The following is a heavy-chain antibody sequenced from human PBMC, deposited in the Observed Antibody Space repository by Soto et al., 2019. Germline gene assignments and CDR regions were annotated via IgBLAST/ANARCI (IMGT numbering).Heavy chain of an antibody. CDR1: GGTFSSYA. V-gene: IGHV1-69*06. CDR3: VRDLWQLVGSYGMDV. Sequence: HVQLVQSGAEVKKPGSSVKVSCRASGGTFSSYAISWVRQAPGQGLEWMGGIIPIFGTANYAQKFQGRVTITADKSTSTAYMELSSLRSEVTAVYYCVRDLWQLVGSYGMDVWGQGTTVTVSS. J-gene: IGHJ6*02. CDR2: IIPIFGTA. D-gene: IGHD6-13*01.